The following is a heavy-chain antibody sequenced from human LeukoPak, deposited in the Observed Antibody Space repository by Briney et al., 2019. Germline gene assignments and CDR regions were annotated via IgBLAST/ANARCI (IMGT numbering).Heavy chain of an antibody. CDR2: INHSGST. CDR3: ARDRVYGSGHRDY. CDR1: GGSFSGYY. J-gene: IGHJ4*02. Sequence: SETLSLTCAVYGGSFSGYYWSWIRQPPGKGLEWIGEINHSGSTNYNPSLKSRVTISVDTSKNQFSLKLSSVTAADTAVYYCARDRVYGSGHRDYWGQGTLVTVSS. D-gene: IGHD3-10*01. V-gene: IGHV4-34*01.